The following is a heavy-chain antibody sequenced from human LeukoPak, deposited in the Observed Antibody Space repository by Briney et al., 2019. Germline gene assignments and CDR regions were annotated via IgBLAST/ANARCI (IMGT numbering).Heavy chain of an antibody. D-gene: IGHD1-7*01. Sequence: GGSLRLSCAASGFTFDDYAMHWVRQAPGKGLEWVSGISWNSGSIGYADSVKGRFTISRDNSKNTLYLQMNSLRAEDTAVYYCARDGGTGTPLDYWGQGTLVTVSS. CDR1: GFTFDDYA. CDR2: ISWNSGSI. V-gene: IGHV3-9*01. CDR3: ARDGGTGTPLDY. J-gene: IGHJ4*02.